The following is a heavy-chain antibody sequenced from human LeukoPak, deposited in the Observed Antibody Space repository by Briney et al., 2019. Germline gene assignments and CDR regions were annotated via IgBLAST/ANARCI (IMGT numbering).Heavy chain of an antibody. CDR2: IRGSGGST. V-gene: IGHV3-23*01. D-gene: IGHD3-22*01. J-gene: IGHJ4*02. CDR3: AQGYSYVSSGYYYFDY. CDR1: GFTFSSYA. Sequence: GGSLRPACAASGFTFSSYAMSWVRQAPGKGLEWVSAIRGSGGSTYYADSVKGRFTISRYTSKNTLYLQLNCLRTEETAVYYCAQGYSYVSSGYYYFDYWGQGTLVTVSS.